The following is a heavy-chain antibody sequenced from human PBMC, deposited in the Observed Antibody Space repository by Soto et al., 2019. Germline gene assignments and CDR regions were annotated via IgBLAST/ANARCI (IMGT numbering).Heavy chain of an antibody. CDR2: IYYSGST. CDR1: GGCISSYY. CDR3: ARSDGRY. J-gene: IGHJ4*02. V-gene: IGHV4-59*01. Sequence: QVQLQESGPGLVKPSETLSLTCTVSGGCISSYYWSWIRQPPGKGLEWIGYIYYSGSTNYNPSLKSRVTISVDTSKNQFSLKLSSVTAADTAVYYCARSDGRYWGQGTLVTDSS.